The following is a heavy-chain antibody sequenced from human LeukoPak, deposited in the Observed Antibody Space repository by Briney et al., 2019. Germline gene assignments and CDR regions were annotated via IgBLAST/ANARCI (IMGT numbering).Heavy chain of an antibody. CDR1: GFTFSSYA. D-gene: IGHD3-10*01. Sequence: GRSLRLSCAASGFTFSSYAMHWVRQAPGKGLEWVAVISYDGSNKYYADSVKGRFTISRDNSQNTLYLQMNSLRAEDTAVYYCARDARYYGSGTYYNVDYFDYWCQGTLVTVSS. V-gene: IGHV3-30*04. CDR3: ARDARYYGSGTYYNVDYFDY. CDR2: ISYDGSNK. J-gene: IGHJ4*02.